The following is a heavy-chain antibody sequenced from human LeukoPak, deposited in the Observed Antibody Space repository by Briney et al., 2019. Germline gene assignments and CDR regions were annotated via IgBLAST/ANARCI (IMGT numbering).Heavy chain of an antibody. CDR3: AKGTRGSGTSYNDDY. V-gene: IGHV3-23*01. Sequence: GGSLRLSCAASGFTFSSYAMSWVPQPPGKGLEWVSNICGRGAGTYYPNAVKGPFTISTDNPKNTLYLQINSLTAEDTAIYYCAKGTRGSGTSYNDDYWGQGTLVTVSS. CDR1: GFTFSSYA. D-gene: IGHD3-10*01. CDR2: ICGRGAGT. J-gene: IGHJ4*02.